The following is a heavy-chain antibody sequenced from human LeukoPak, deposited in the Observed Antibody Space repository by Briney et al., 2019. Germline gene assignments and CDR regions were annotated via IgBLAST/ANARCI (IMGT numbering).Heavy chain of an antibody. D-gene: IGHD3-22*01. V-gene: IGHV1-46*01. CDR1: GYTFTSYY. CDR2: INPSGGST. CDR3: AREVLTMIDDDRFDP. J-gene: IGHJ5*02. Sequence: ASVKVSCKASGYTFTSYYMHWVRQAPGQGLEWMGIINPSGGSTSYAQKFQGRVTMTRDTSTSTVYMELSSLRSEDTAVYYCAREVLTMIDDDRFDPWGQGTLVTVSS.